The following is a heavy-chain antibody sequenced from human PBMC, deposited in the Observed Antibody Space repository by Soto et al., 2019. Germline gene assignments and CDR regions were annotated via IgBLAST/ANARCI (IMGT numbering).Heavy chain of an antibody. CDR2: ISSSSSYT. CDR1: GFTFSDYY. D-gene: IGHD3-22*01. CDR3: ASASTDYYDSRELQH. V-gene: IGHV3-11*03. J-gene: IGHJ1*01. Sequence: PGGSLRLSCAASGFTFSDYYMSWIRQAPGKGLEWVSYISSSSSYTNYADSVKGRFTISRDNAKNSLYLQMNSLRAEDTAVYYYASASTDYYDSRELQHWGQGTLVTVS.